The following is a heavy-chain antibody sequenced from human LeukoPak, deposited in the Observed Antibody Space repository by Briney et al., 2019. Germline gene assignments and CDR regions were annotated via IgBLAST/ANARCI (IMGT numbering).Heavy chain of an antibody. J-gene: IGHJ4*02. V-gene: IGHV4-39*07. CDR2: IYYSGST. CDR1: GGSISSSSYY. CDR3: ASITAMVTFDY. Sequence: SETLSLTCTVSGGSISSSSYYWGWIRQPPGKGLEWIGSIYYSGSTYYNPSLKSRVTISVDTSKNQFSLKLSSVTAADTAVYYCASITAMVTFDYWGQGTLVTVSS. D-gene: IGHD5-18*01.